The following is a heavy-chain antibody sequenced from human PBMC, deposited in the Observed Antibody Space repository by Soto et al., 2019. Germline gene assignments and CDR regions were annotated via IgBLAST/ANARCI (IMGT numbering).Heavy chain of an antibody. Sequence: PGGSLRLSCAASGFTFSGSAMHWVRQASGKGPEWVGRIRSKANSYATAYAASVKGRFTISRDDSKNTAYLQMNSLKTEDTAVYYCTRQGLRTIFGVVTPGIYYMDVWGKGTTVTVSS. D-gene: IGHD3-3*01. J-gene: IGHJ6*03. V-gene: IGHV3-73*01. CDR1: GFTFSGSA. CDR2: IRSKANSYAT. CDR3: TRQGLRTIFGVVTPGIYYMDV.